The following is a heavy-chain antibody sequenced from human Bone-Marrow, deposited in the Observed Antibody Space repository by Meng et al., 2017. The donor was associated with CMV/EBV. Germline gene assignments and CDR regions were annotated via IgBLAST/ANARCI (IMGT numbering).Heavy chain of an antibody. CDR3: AREGSYDFWSGYFNRDAFDI. V-gene: IGHV3-7*01. CDR2: IKQDGSEK. CDR1: GFTFSSYW. D-gene: IGHD3-3*01. Sequence: GESLKISCAASGFTFSSYWMSWVRQAPGKGLEWVANIKQDGSEKYYVDSVKGRFTISRDNAKNSLYLQMNSLRAEDTAVYYCAREGSYDFWSGYFNRDAFDIWGQGTMVTVSS. J-gene: IGHJ3*02.